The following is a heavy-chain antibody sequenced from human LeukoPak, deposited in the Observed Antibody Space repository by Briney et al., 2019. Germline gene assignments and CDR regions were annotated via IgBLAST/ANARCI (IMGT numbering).Heavy chain of an antibody. CDR2: ISGSGGST. D-gene: IGHD3-22*01. CDR3: ARTPYADYYDSNGYLKAAFDI. Sequence: PGESLRLSCAASGFTFSSYAMSWVRQAPGKGLEWVSAISGSGGSTYYADSVKGRFTISRDNSKNTLYLQMNSLRAEDTAVYYCARTPYADYYDSNGYLKAAFDIWGQGTMVTVSS. CDR1: GFTFSSYA. J-gene: IGHJ3*02. V-gene: IGHV3-23*01.